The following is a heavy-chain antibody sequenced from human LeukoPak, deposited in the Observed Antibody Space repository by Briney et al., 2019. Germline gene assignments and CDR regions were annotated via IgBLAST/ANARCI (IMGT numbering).Heavy chain of an antibody. V-gene: IGHV4-4*07. J-gene: IGHJ4*02. CDR1: GGSISSYY. CDR3: ARDQVGGFGEFGLFDY. Sequence: SETLSLTCTVSGGSISSYYWSWIRQPAGKGLEWIGHIYTSGSTNYNPSLKSRVTMSVDTSKNQFSLKLSSVTAADTAVYYCARDQVGGFGEFGLFDYWGQGNLVTVSS. D-gene: IGHD3-10*01. CDR2: IYTSGST.